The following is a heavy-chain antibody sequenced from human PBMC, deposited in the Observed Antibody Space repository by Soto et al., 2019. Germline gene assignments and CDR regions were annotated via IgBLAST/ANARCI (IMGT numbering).Heavy chain of an antibody. CDR3: ARDPVPAAAGWFDP. CDR2: ISSSSSYI. V-gene: IGHV3-21*01. Sequence: RGGSLRLSCAASGFTFSSYSMNWVRQAPGKGLEWVSSISSSSSYIYYADSVKGRFTISRDNAKNSLYLQMNSLRAEDTAVYYCARDPVPAAAGWFDPWGQGTLVTVSS. CDR1: GFTFSSYS. D-gene: IGHD2-2*01. J-gene: IGHJ5*02.